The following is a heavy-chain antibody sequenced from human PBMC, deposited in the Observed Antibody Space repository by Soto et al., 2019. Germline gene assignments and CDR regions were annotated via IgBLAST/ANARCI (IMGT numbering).Heavy chain of an antibody. CDR1: GYTFTSYG. CDR3: ARVRVAAAASDAFDI. D-gene: IGHD6-13*01. J-gene: IGHJ3*02. Sequence: ASVKVSCKASGYTFTSYGISWVRQAPGQGLEWMGWINPNSGGTNYAQKFQGWVTMTRDTSISTAYMELSRLRSDDTAVYYCARVRVAAAASDAFDIWGQGTMVTVSS. CDR2: INPNSGGT. V-gene: IGHV1-2*04.